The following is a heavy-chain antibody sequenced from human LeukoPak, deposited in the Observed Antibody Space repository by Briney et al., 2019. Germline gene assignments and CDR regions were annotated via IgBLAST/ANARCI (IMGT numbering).Heavy chain of an antibody. J-gene: IGHJ3*02. D-gene: IGHD3-22*01. CDR2: IIPILGIA. CDR3: ARDSPPNYSDSSGYYSDAFDI. Sequence: SVKVSCKASGGTFSSYAISWVRQAPGQGLEWMGRIIPILGIANYAQKFQGRVTITADKSTSTAYMELSSLRSEDTAVYYCARDSPPNYSDSSGYYSDAFDIWGQGTMVTVSS. CDR1: GGTFSSYA. V-gene: IGHV1-69*04.